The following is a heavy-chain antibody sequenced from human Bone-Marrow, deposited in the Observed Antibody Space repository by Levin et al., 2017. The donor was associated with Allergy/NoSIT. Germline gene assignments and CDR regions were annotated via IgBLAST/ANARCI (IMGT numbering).Heavy chain of an antibody. Sequence: SETLSLTCTVSGGSISSYYWSWIRQPPGKGLEWIGYIYYSGSTNYNPSLKSRVPISVDTSKNQFSLKLSSVTAAATAVYYCARQRYYILTGYSNFDYWGQGTLVTVSS. CDR2: IYYSGST. J-gene: IGHJ4*02. CDR3: ARQRYYILTGYSNFDY. CDR1: GGSISSYY. V-gene: IGHV4-59*08. D-gene: IGHD3-9*01.